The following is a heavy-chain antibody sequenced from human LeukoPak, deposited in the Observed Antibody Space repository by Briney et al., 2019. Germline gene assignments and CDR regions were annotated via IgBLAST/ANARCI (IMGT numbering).Heavy chain of an antibody. V-gene: IGHV4-39*01. Sequence: SETLSLTCTVSGGSISSGNYYWSWLRQPPGKGLEWIGSIYYSGSTYYNPSLKSRVAISVDTSKNQFSLKLSSVTAADTAVYYCASRWGGYYQPFDYWGQGTLVTVSS. CDR2: IYYSGST. CDR3: ASRWGGYYQPFDY. J-gene: IGHJ4*02. CDR1: GGSISSGNYY. D-gene: IGHD3-3*01.